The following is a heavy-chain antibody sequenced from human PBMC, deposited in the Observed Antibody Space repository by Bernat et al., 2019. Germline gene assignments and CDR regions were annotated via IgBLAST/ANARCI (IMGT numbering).Heavy chain of an antibody. V-gene: IGHV4-31*03. D-gene: IGHD3-22*01. CDR2: IYYSGST. CDR3: ARAGDSSGYYDTNRFDP. CDR1: GCSISSGGYY. J-gene: IGHJ5*02. Sequence: QVQLQESGPGLVKPSQTLSLTCTVSGCSISSGGYYWSWIRQHPGKGLEWIGYIYYSGSTYYNPSLKGRVTISVDTSKNQSSLKLSSVTAADTAVYYCARAGDSSGYYDTNRFDPWGQGTLVTVYS.